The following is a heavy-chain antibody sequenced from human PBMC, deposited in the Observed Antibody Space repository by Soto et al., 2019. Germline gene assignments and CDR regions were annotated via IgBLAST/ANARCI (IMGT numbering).Heavy chain of an antibody. CDR2: LFHSGNT. V-gene: IGHV4-4*02. CDR1: GGSISNRRW. J-gene: IGHJ6*02. D-gene: IGHD3-3*01. Sequence: SETLSLTCAVSGGSISNRRWWSWVRQPPGKGLEWIGKLFHSGNTNYNPSLKSRVTISLDKPENQFSLRLRSVTRADTAVYYCARDQYDFRSGSYYYAMEVWGQGTKVTVSS. CDR3: ARDQYDFRSGSYYYAMEV.